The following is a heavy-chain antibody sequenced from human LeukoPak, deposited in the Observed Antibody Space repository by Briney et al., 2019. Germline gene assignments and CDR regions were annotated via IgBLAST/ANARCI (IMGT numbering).Heavy chain of an antibody. V-gene: IGHV4-31*03. CDR2: IYYSGST. Sequence: PSETLSLTCTVSGGSISSGGYYWSWIRQHPGKGLEWIGYIYYSGSTYYNPSLKSRVTISVDTSKNQFSLKLSSVTAADTAVYYCARRRNGSSASIDYWGQGTLVTVSS. CDR3: ARRRNGSSASIDY. D-gene: IGHD3-16*01. J-gene: IGHJ4*02. CDR1: GGSISSGGYY.